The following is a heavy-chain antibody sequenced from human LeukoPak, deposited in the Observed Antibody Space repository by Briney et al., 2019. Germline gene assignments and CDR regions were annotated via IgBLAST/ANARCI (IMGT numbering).Heavy chain of an antibody. V-gene: IGHV3-30*18. Sequence: GGSLRLSCAASGFTFNNYGMNWVRQAPGKGLEWVAVISYDGSNKYYADSVKGRFTISRDNSKNTLYLQMNSLRAEDTAVYYCAKDSEGVYSSGWYDYWGQGTLVTVSS. CDR3: AKDSEGVYSSGWYDY. J-gene: IGHJ4*02. CDR2: ISYDGSNK. D-gene: IGHD6-19*01. CDR1: GFTFNNYG.